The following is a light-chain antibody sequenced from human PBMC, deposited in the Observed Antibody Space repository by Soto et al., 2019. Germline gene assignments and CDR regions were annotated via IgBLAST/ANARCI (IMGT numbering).Light chain of an antibody. Sequence: QSVLTQPPSVSGAPGQRVTISCTGSSSNIGAGYDVHWYQQLPGTAPKLLIYGNSNRPSGVPDRFSGSKSGNTASLTISGLQAEDEADYYCNSYSTSSTLYVFGTGTKVTVL. V-gene: IGLV1-40*01. CDR2: GNS. J-gene: IGLJ1*01. CDR3: NSYSTSSTLYV. CDR1: SSNIGAGYD.